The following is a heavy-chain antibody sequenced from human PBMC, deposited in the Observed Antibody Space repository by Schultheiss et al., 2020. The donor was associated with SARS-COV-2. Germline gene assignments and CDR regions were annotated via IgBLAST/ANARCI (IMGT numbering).Heavy chain of an antibody. J-gene: IGHJ4*02. V-gene: IGHV4-34*01. CDR3: ARGAKYCSSTSCYSWFFRYYFDY. CDR1: GGSISSYY. D-gene: IGHD2-2*01. CDR2: INHSGST. Sequence: SQTLSLTCAVYGGSISSYYWSWIRQPPGKGLEWIGEINHSGSTNYNPSLKSRVTISVDTSKNQFSLKLSSVTAADTAVYYCARGAKYCSSTSCYSWFFRYYFDYWGQGTLVTVSS.